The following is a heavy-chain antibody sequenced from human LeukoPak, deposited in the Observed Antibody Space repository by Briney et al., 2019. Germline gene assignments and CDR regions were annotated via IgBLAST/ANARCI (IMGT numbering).Heavy chain of an antibody. Sequence: PGGSLRLSCAASGFTFDDYGMSWVRQAPGKGLEWVSGINWNGGSTYYADSVKGRFTISRDNSKNTLYLQMNSLRAEDTALYYCAKERTPFWSGYSMGRFFDLWGRATLVTVSS. J-gene: IGHJ2*01. V-gene: IGHV3-20*04. D-gene: IGHD3-3*01. CDR2: INWNGGST. CDR3: AKERTPFWSGYSMGRFFDL. CDR1: GFTFDDYG.